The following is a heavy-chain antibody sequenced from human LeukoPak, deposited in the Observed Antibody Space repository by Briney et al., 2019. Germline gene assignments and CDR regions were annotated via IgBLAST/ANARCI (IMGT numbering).Heavy chain of an antibody. CDR2: INPNSGGT. CDR3: ARGRLAARLRAGNWFDP. J-gene: IGHJ5*02. D-gene: IGHD6-6*01. Sequence: EASVKVSCKASGYTFTGYYMHWVRQAPGQGLEWMGWINPNSGGTNYAQKFQGRVTMTRDTSISTAYMELSRLRSDDTAVYYCARGRLAARLRAGNWFDPWGQGTLVTVSS. CDR1: GYTFTGYY. V-gene: IGHV1-2*02.